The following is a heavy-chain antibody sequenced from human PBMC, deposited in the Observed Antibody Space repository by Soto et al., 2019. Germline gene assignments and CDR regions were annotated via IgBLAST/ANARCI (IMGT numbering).Heavy chain of an antibody. V-gene: IGHV3-23*01. CDR3: GKDPYDTSCYYSVY. CDR2: ISGSGGST. J-gene: IGHJ4*02. Sequence: GESLRLSCAASGFTFSSYAMTWVRQAPGKGLEWVSAISGSGGSTYYADSVKGRFAISRDNSRSTLYLQMNSLRAEDTAVYYCGKDPYDTSCYYSVYWGQGTLVTVSS. D-gene: IGHD3-22*01. CDR1: GFTFSSYA.